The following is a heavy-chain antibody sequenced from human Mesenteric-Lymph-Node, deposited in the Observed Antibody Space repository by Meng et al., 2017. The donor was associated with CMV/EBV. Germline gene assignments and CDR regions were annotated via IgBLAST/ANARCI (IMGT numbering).Heavy chain of an antibody. D-gene: IGHD3-10*01. CDR2: INTNTGNP. Sequence: SGYTFTSYAMNWVRQAPGLGLEWMGWINTNTGNPTYAQGFTGRFVFSLDTAVTTAYLQISSLKAEDTAVYYCARDGGGYYYGSGSYDYWGQGTLVTVSS. J-gene: IGHJ4*02. CDR3: ARDGGGYYYGSGSYDY. V-gene: IGHV7-4-1*02. CDR1: GYTFTSYA.